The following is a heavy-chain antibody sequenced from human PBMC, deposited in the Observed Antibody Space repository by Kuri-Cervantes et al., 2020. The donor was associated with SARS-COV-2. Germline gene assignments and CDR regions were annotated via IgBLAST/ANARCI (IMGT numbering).Heavy chain of an antibody. CDR2: INHSGST. V-gene: IGHV4-34*01. CDR1: GGSFSGYY. Sequence: ESLKISCAVYGGSFSGYYWSWIRQPPGKGLEWIGEINHSGSTNYNPSLKSRVTISVDTSKNQFSLKLSSVTAADTAVYYCARGFEPYYYGMDVWGQGTTVTVSS. CDR3: ARGFEPYYYGMDV. J-gene: IGHJ6*02.